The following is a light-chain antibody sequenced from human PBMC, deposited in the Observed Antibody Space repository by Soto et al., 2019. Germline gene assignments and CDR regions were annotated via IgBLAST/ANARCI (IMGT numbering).Light chain of an antibody. CDR3: QQRSSGPRT. Sequence: DIVLTQSPATLSLSPGERATLSCRASQSVTRSLAWYKHQPGQAPRLLIHDASYRASGIPARFRGSGSGTTFTLSIRSLEPEDFGVYYCQQRSSGPRTFGRGTKVEI. V-gene: IGKV3-11*01. CDR2: DAS. J-gene: IGKJ1*01. CDR1: QSVTRS.